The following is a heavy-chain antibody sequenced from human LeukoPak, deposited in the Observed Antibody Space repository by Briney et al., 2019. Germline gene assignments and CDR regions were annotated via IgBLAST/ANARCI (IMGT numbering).Heavy chain of an antibody. CDR1: GGSISSGDYY. D-gene: IGHD6-19*01. CDR2: IYYSGST. V-gene: IGHV4-30-4*01. J-gene: IGHJ4*02. Sequence: PSETLSLTCTVSGGSISSGDYYWSWIRQPPGKGLEWIGYIYYSGSTYYNPSLKSRATISVDMSKNQFSLKLSSVTAADTAVYYCARYSSGWIDYWGQGTLVTVSS. CDR3: ARYSSGWIDY.